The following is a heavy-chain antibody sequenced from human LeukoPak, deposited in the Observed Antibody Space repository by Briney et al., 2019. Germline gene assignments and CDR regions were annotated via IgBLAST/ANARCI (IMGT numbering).Heavy chain of an antibody. D-gene: IGHD1-14*01. CDR3: ARARLDQSNPEGDWFDP. V-gene: IGHV1-18*01. J-gene: IGHJ5*02. Sequence: GASVKVSCKASGYTFTSYGISWVRQAPGQGLEWMGWISAYNGNTNYAQKLQGRVTMTTDTSTSTAYMELRSLRSDDTAVYYCARARLDQSNPEGDWFDPWGQGTLVTVSS. CDR2: ISAYNGNT. CDR1: GYTFTSYG.